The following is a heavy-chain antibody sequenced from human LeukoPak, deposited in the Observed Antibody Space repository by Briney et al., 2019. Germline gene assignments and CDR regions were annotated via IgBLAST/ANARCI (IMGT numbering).Heavy chain of an antibody. D-gene: IGHD6-19*01. CDR2: INPNSGGT. J-gene: IGHJ6*02. V-gene: IGHV1-2*02. CDR3: ARTPGYSSGWYGLSYGMDV. CDR1: GYTFTGYY. Sequence: ASVKVSCKASGYTFTGYYMHWVRQAPGQGLEWMGWINPNSGGTNYAQTFQGRVTMARDTSISTAYMELSRLRSDDTAVYYCARTPGYSSGWYGLSYGMDVWGQGTTVTVSS.